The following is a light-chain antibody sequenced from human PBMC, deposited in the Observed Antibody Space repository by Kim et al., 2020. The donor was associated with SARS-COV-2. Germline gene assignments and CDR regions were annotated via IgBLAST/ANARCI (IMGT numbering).Light chain of an antibody. J-gene: IGLJ3*02. CDR3: QSYDRSLSGWV. Sequence: RVTNSGTGSTSNIGAGYDVHWYQELPGTAPKLLIYDNRNRPSGVPDRFSGSKSGTSAALAITGLQAEDEADYYCQSYDRSLSGWVFGGGTKVTVL. CDR2: DNR. V-gene: IGLV1-40*01. CDR1: TSNIGAGYD.